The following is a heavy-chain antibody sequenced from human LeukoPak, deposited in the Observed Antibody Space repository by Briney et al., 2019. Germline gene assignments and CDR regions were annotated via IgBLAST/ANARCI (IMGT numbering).Heavy chain of an antibody. CDR1: GGFISSSSHY. D-gene: IGHD6-6*01. Sequence: SETLSLTCTVSGGFISSSSHYWAWIRQPPGEGLEWIGSIYYSGSTYYSPSLKSRVTISVDTSKNQFSLKLSSVTAADTAVYYCAREQNSSAGSWGQGTLVTVSS. V-gene: IGHV4-39*07. CDR2: IYYSGST. CDR3: AREQNSSAGS. J-gene: IGHJ5*02.